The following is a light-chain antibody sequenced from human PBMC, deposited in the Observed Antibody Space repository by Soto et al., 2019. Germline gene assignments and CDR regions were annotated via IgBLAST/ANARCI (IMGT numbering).Light chain of an antibody. V-gene: IGKV3-15*01. CDR1: QSIGND. J-gene: IGKJ4*01. CDR3: QQSRIWPLT. Sequence: EIVMTQSPATLSVSPGERATLSCRASQSIGNDLAWYQQKPGRSPRLLIYSSSTRATDIPVRFSGSGSGTEFTLTISSLQSQDFAVYYCQQSRIWPLTLGGGTKVDIK. CDR2: SSS.